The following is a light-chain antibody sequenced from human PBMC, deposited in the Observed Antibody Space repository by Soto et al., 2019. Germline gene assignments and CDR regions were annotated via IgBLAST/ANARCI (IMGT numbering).Light chain of an antibody. Sequence: QAVVTQPPSVSGAPGQRVTISCTGSSSNIGAGYDVHWYQQFPGKAPKLLIYGNTNRPSGVPDRFSGSKSGASASLAITGPPDEAEVYYRCQAYESSLSGYVFGTGTKLTVL. CDR3: QAYESSLSGYV. J-gene: IGLJ1*01. CDR2: GNT. CDR1: SSNIGAGYD. V-gene: IGLV1-40*03.